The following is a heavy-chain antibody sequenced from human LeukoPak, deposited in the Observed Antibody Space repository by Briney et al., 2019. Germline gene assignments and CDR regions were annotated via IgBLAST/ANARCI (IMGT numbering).Heavy chain of an antibody. CDR2: ISSGSSTI. D-gene: IGHD3-22*01. J-gene: IGHJ4*02. V-gene: IGHV3-48*01. CDR1: GFTFITYS. CDR3: ARSYYDTSGYDKNFDY. Sequence: GGSLRLSCAASGFTFITYSMNWVRQAPGKGLEWVSYISSGSSTIYYADSVKGRFTISRDNAKNSLYLQMNSLRAEDTAVYYCARSYYDTSGYDKNFDYWGQGTLVTVSS.